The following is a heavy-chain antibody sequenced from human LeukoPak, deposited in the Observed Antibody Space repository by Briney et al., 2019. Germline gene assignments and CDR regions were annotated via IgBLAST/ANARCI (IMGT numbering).Heavy chain of an antibody. D-gene: IGHD2-2*01. CDR3: ARGLGVVPAAMPYYYYGMDV. J-gene: IGHJ6*02. CDR2: INHSGST. V-gene: IGHV4-34*01. Sequence: SKTLSLTCAVYCGSFSGYYWSWIRQPPGKGLEWIGEINHSGSTNYNPSLKSRVTISVDTSKNQFSLKLSSVTAADTAVYYCARGLGVVPAAMPYYYYGMDVWGQGTTVTVSS. CDR1: CGSFSGYY.